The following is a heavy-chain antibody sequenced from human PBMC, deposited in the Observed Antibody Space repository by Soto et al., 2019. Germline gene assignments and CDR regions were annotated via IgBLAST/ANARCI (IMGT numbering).Heavy chain of an antibody. Sequence: LYLTCAVSGYSISSGYYWGWIRQPPVKGLEWVSYISSSSSYTNYADSVKGRFTISRDNAKNSLYLQMNSLRAEDTAVYYCARDLGYYDSSGYLDYWGQGTMVTVSS. D-gene: IGHD3-22*01. CDR2: ISSSSSYT. CDR1: GYSISSGYY. J-gene: IGHJ4*02. CDR3: ARDLGYYDSSGYLDY. V-gene: IGHV3-11*05.